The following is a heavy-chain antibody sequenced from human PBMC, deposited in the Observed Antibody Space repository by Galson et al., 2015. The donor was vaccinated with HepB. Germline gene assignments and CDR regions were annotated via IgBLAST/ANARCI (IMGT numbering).Heavy chain of an antibody. D-gene: IGHD3-10*01. CDR2: ISWNSGSI. Sequence: SLRLSCAASGFTFDDYAMHWVRQAPGKGLEWVSGISWNSGSIGYADSVKGRFTISRDNAKNSLYLQMNSLRAEDTALYYCAKVLVRGVIIIGAFDIWGQGTMVTDSS. CDR3: AKVLVRGVIIIGAFDI. V-gene: IGHV3-9*01. J-gene: IGHJ3*02. CDR1: GFTFDDYA.